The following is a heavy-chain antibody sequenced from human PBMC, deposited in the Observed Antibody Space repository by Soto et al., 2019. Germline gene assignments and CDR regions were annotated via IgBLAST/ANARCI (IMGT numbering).Heavy chain of an antibody. D-gene: IGHD5-12*01. J-gene: IGHJ4*02. CDR2: IIPIFGTA. CDR3: ARGGYSGYDPNFDY. Sequence: ASVKVSCKASGGTFSSYAISWVRQAPGQGLEWMGGIIPIFGTANYAQKFQGRVTITADESTSTAYMELSSLRSEDTAVYYCARGGYSGYDPNFDYWGQGTLVTVSS. V-gene: IGHV1-69*13. CDR1: GGTFSSYA.